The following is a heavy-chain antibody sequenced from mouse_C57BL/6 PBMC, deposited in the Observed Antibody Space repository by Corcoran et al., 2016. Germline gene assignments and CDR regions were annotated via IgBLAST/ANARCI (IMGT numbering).Heavy chain of an antibody. Sequence: EVQLQQSGPELVKPGASVKIPCKASGYTFTDYNMDWVKQSHGKSLEWIGDINPNNGGTIYNQKFKGKATLTVDKSSSTAYMELRSLTSEDTAVYYCARRSYSNYVAWFAYWGQGTLVTVSA. D-gene: IGHD2-5*01. J-gene: IGHJ3*01. CDR1: GYTFTDYN. CDR3: ARRSYSNYVAWFAY. V-gene: IGHV1-18*01. CDR2: INPNNGGT.